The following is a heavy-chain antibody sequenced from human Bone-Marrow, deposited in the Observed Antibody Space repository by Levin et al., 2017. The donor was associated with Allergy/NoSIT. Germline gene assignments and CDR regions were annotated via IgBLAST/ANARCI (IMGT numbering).Heavy chain of an antibody. CDR1: GFVFGDYN. J-gene: IGHJ5*02. D-gene: IGHD2-8*01. V-gene: IGHV3-11*01. CDR3: ARNNGGPTGFFDP. Sequence: GGSLRLSCAASGFVFGDYNMNWIRQSPGKGLEWISFISSSGRPIYYADSVKGRFTITRDNAKSSSYLQMDGLRDDDTAVYYCARNNGGPTGFFDPWGQGTLVTVSS. CDR2: ISSSGRPI.